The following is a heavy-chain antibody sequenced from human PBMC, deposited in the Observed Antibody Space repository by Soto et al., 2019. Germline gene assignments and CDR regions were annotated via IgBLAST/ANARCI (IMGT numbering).Heavy chain of an antibody. V-gene: IGHV1-46*01. CDR1: GDTFTDYY. CDR3: ARGGHVVVVTAALDY. D-gene: IGHD2-21*02. Sequence: QVQLVQSGAEVKKPGASVKVSCKASGDTFTDYYIHWVRQAPGQGLEWMGTINPSGGHTTYAQHFLGRITRTRDTSTSTLYMVLTSMTSEDTAVYYCARGGHVVVVTAALDYWGQGTLVTVSS. CDR2: INPSGGHT. J-gene: IGHJ4*02.